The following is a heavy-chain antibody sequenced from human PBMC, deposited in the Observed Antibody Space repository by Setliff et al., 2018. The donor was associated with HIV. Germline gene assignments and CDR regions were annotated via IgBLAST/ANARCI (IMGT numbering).Heavy chain of an antibody. Sequence: GASVKVSCKASGYTFSTYDFNWVRQAAGQGLEWMGWMSPKNNGSGFAQKFQARLTMTWNTSTNTAYMELRSLTSDDTAVYYCASSWSRVPYYGMDVWGQGTTVTVSS. CDR3: ASSWSRVPYYGMDV. D-gene: IGHD6-13*01. V-gene: IGHV1-8*01. J-gene: IGHJ6*02. CDR1: GYTFSTYD. CDR2: MSPKNNGS.